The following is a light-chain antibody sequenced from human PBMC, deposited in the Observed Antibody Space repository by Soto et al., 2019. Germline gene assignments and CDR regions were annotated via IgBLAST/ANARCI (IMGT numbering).Light chain of an antibody. CDR2: EGS. CDR3: CSYAGSSTWV. CDR1: SSDVGSYNL. V-gene: IGLV2-23*01. Sequence: QSALTQPASVSGSPGQSITISCTGTSSDVGSYNLVSWYQQHPGKAPKLMIYEGSKRPSGASNRFSGSKSGNTAFLTISGLQAEDEADYYCCSYAGSSTWVFGGGTKLTVL. J-gene: IGLJ3*02.